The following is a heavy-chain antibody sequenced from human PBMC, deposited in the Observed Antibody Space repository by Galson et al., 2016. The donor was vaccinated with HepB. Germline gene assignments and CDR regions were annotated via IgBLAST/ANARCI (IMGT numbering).Heavy chain of an antibody. V-gene: IGHV5-51*01. J-gene: IGHJ4*02. CDR2: IYPDPDDSDY. CDR1: GYSFTTHW. D-gene: IGHD7-27*01. Sequence: QSGAEVKKPGESLKISCKASGYSFTTHWIGWVRQMPGKGLEWMGIIYPDPDDSDYKYSPSFQGPVTISADKYTSTAYLQWSSLTASDTALYYCARITFAWGFDYWGQGTLVTVSS. CDR3: ARITFAWGFDY.